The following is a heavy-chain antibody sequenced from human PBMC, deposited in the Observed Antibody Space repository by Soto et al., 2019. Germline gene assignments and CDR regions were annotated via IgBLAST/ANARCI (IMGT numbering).Heavy chain of an antibody. CDR1: GGSISDDTYY. CDR2: IYYSGST. V-gene: IGHV4-31*01. J-gene: IGHJ4*02. CDR3: ARVPAY. Sequence: SETLSLTCTVSGGSISDDTYYWGWIRQPPGKGLEWIGYIYYSGSTYYNPSLKSLVTISVDTSKNQFSLKLSSVTAADTAVYYCARVPAYWGQGTLVTVSS.